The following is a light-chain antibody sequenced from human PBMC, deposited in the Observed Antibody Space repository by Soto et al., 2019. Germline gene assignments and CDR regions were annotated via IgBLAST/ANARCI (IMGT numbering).Light chain of an antibody. V-gene: IGKV3-11*01. CDR1: ESVGNS. CDR3: QQGSTWPRT. Sequence: EIVLTQSPATLSLSPGERATLSCRASESVGNSLGWYQQKPGQAPRLLIYDTSIRAAGISARFSGSGSGTDFTLTISSLEPEDSALYFCQQGSTWPRTFGGGTKVGIK. CDR2: DTS. J-gene: IGKJ4*01.